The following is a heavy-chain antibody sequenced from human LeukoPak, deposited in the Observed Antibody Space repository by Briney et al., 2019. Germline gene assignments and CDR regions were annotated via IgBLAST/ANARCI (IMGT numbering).Heavy chain of an antibody. CDR1: GYTFTSYY. D-gene: IGHD6-19*01. J-gene: IGHJ3*02. V-gene: IGHV1-46*01. CDR2: INPSGGST. Sequence: ASVRVSFKASGYTFTSYYMHWVRHAPGQGLEWMGIINPSGGSTSYTQKFQGRVTMTRDTSTSTVYMELSSLRSEDTAVYYCAREGGIAVAPGAFDIWGQGTMVTVSS. CDR3: AREGGIAVAPGAFDI.